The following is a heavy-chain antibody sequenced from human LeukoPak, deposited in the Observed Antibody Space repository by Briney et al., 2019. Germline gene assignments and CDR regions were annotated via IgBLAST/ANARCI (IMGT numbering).Heavy chain of an antibody. CDR2: ISYDGSNK. D-gene: IGHD3-10*01. Sequence: GGSLRLSCAASGFTFSSYGMHWVRQAPGKGLEWVGVISYDGSNKYYADSVKGRFTISRDNSKNTLYLQMNSLRAEDTAVYYCAKDYYGSGSYFDYWGQGTLVTVSS. J-gene: IGHJ4*02. CDR3: AKDYYGSGSYFDY. CDR1: GFTFSSYG. V-gene: IGHV3-30*18.